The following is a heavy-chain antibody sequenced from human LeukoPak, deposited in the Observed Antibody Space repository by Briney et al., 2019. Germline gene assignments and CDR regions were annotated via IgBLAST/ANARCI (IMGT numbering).Heavy chain of an antibody. CDR1: GFTFSSYW. D-gene: IGHD6-13*01. CDR3: AREKLMSGGSWYPYGMDV. Sequence: GGSLRLSCAASGFTFSSYWMHWVRQAPGKGLVWVSRINSDGSSTSYADSVKGRFTISRDNAKNTLYLQMNSLRAEDTAVYYCAREKLMSGGSWYPYGMDVWGQGTTVTVSS. J-gene: IGHJ6*02. V-gene: IGHV3-74*01. CDR2: INSDGSST.